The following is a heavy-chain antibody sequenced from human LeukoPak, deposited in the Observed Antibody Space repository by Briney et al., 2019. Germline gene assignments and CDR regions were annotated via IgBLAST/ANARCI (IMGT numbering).Heavy chain of an antibody. J-gene: IGHJ3*02. CDR1: VGSFSGYY. D-gene: IGHD4-23*01. Sequence: SETLSLTCAVYVGSFSGYYWSWIRQPAGKGLEWIGRIYTSGSTNYNPSLKSRVTISVDTSRNQFSLRLSSVTAADTAVYYCAREGYGGNSAWDAFDIWGQGTMVTVSS. CDR2: IYTSGST. CDR3: AREGYGGNSAWDAFDI. V-gene: IGHV4-4*07.